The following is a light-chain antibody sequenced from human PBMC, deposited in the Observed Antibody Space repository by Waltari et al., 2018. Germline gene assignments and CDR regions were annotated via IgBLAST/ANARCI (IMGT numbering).Light chain of an antibody. CDR3: QTGGHGTWV. J-gene: IGLJ3*02. CDR2: INSDGSH. Sequence: QLVLTQSPSASASLGASVNLTCTLSSGLSNNVIAWLQQRPEKGPRYLLKINSDGSHNKGDGIPDRFSGSSSGAERYLTISSLQSEDEADYFCQTGGHGTWVFGGGTKLTVL. CDR1: SGLSNNV. V-gene: IGLV4-69*01.